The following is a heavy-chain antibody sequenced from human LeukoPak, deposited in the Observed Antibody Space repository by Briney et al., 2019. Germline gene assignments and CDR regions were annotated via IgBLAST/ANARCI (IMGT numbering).Heavy chain of an antibody. J-gene: IGHJ4*02. D-gene: IGHD2-15*01. CDR2: IRSKANSYAT. Sequence: PGRSLRLSCAASGFTFSSCDMHWVRQASGKGLEWVGRIRSKANSYATAYAASVKGRFTISRDDSKNTAYLQMNSLKTEDTAVYYCTRPGLVGYWGQGTLVTVSS. CDR1: GFTFSSCD. V-gene: IGHV3-73*01. CDR3: TRPGLVGY.